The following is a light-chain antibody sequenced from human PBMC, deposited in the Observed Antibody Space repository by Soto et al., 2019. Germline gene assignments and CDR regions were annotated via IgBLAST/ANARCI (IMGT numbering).Light chain of an antibody. CDR2: DVS. Sequence: QSALTQPASVSGSPGQSITISCTGTSSDVGSYNYVSWYQRHPGKAPKLMIYDVSKRPSGVPDRFSGSKSGNTASLTISGLQAEDEADYYCCSYAGSYTYVFGTGTKLTVL. J-gene: IGLJ1*01. V-gene: IGLV2-11*01. CDR1: SSDVGSYNY. CDR3: CSYAGSYTYV.